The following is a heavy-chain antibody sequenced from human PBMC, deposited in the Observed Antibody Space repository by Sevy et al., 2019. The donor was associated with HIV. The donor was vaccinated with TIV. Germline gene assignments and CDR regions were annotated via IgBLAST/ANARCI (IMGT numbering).Heavy chain of an antibody. V-gene: IGHV3-73*01. CDR2: IRNKAGGHAT. Sequence: GGSLRLSCAASGFTFSGANIDWVRQASGKGLEWVGRIRNKAGGHATEYSASVKGRFTISRDDSKNTAYLQMDGLKTEDTAVYYCADIYAAQTMWGQGTLVTVSS. D-gene: IGHD3-10*01. CDR1: GFTFSGAN. CDR3: ADIYAAQTM. J-gene: IGHJ4*02.